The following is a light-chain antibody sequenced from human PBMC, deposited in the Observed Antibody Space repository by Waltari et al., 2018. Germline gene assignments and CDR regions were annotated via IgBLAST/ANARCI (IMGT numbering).Light chain of an antibody. CDR1: QSVSGH. CDR3: QQRNTWPT. V-gene: IGKV3-11*01. J-gene: IGKJ5*01. CDR2: DAS. Sequence: EIVLTQSPATLSLSPGERVTLSCRASQSVSGHLAWYQQKPGQAPRLLIYDASNRATGIPARFSGSGSGTDFTLTISSLEPEDVAVYYCQQRNTWPTFGQGTRLEIK.